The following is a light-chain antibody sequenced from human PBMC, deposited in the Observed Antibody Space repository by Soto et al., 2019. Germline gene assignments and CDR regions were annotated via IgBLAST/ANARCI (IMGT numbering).Light chain of an antibody. V-gene: IGLV1-44*01. CDR1: SSNIGGNT. CDR3: AAWDDSLKGPV. Sequence: QSVLTQPPSTSGTPGQRVTMSCSGSSSNIGGNTVNWYQQFPGTAPKLLIYENNQRPSGVPDRFSGSKSGTSASLAISGLQSEDEADYPCAAWDDSLKGPVFGGGTKLTVL. J-gene: IGLJ3*02. CDR2: ENN.